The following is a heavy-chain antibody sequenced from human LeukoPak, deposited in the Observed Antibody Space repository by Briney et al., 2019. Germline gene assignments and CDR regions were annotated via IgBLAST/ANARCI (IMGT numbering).Heavy chain of an antibody. D-gene: IGHD1-14*01. Sequence: PGGSLRLSCVVSGFTFSNFSMSWVRQAPGKGLEWVANIKEDGSLTYHMDSVKGRFTISRDNARNSLYLQMNSLRADDTAVYYCARDPDFAALDSWGRGIVVTVSS. V-gene: IGHV3-7*01. CDR1: GFTFSNFS. J-gene: IGHJ4*02. CDR3: ARDPDFAALDS. CDR2: IKEDGSLT.